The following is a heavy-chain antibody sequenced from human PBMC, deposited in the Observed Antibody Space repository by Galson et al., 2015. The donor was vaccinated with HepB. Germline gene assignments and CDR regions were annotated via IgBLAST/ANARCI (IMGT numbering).Heavy chain of an antibody. V-gene: IGHV3-73*01. Sequence: SLRLSCAASGFTCGASAIDWVRQASGKGPEWVGRIRSKTYNFATLYIPSLKGRFTISRDDSKTMAYLHMKNLRTEDPAVYFCSRVGDFSGYSSKWGQGTLVTVSS. J-gene: IGHJ1*01. CDR1: GFTCGASA. CDR2: IRSKTYNFAT. D-gene: IGHD6-13*01. CDR3: SRVGDFSGYSSK.